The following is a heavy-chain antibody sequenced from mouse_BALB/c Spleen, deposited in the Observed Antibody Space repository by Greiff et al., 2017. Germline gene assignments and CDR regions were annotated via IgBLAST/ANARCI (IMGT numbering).Heavy chain of an antibody. CDR3: ARRDYGYAMDY. D-gene: IGHD2-4*01. J-gene: IGHJ4*01. Sequence: QVRLQQSGAELVRPGTSVKVSCKASGYAFTNYLIEWVKQRPGQGLEWIGVINPGSGGTNYNEKFKGKATLTADKSSSTAYMQLSSLTSDDSAVYFCARRDYGYAMDYWGQGTSVTVSS. CDR2: INPGSGGT. V-gene: IGHV1-54*01. CDR1: GYAFTNYL.